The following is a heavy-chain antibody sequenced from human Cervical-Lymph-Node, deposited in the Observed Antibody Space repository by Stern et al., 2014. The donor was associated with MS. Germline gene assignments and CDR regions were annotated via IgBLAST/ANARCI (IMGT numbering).Heavy chain of an antibody. D-gene: IGHD6-6*01. CDR1: GFTFSTYG. Sequence: QVQLVESGGGVVQPGRSLRLSCAASGFTFSTYGMHWIRQAPGEGLEWVAVIAYDGSYKYYADSVKGRFTISRDNSKNTLFLQMNSLRAEDTAVFYCAKDYNPSIIAALMDYWGQGTLVTVSS. CDR2: IAYDGSYK. J-gene: IGHJ4*02. CDR3: AKDYNPSIIAALMDY. V-gene: IGHV3-30*18.